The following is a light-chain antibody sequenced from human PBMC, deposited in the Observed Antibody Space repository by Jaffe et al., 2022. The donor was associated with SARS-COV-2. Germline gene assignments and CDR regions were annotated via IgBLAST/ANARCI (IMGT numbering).Light chain of an antibody. CDR2: DND. Sequence: QSVLTQPPSVSAAPGQKVTISCSASSSSIGNGYVSWYQHLPGTAPKLLIYDNDKRPSGIPDRFSGSKSGTSTTLGITGLQSGDEADYYCGTWDSSLSAWVFGGGTKLTVL. J-gene: IGLJ3*02. CDR1: SSSIGNGY. V-gene: IGLV1-51*01. CDR3: GTWDSSLSAWV.